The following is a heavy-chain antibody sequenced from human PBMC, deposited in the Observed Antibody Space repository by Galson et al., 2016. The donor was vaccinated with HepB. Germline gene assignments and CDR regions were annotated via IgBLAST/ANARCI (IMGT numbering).Heavy chain of an antibody. CDR1: GFTFSDYY. V-gene: IGHV3-11*01. J-gene: IGHJ5*02. Sequence: SLRLSCAASGFTFSDYYISWIRQAPGKGLEWVSYISNNGEIIYYADSVQGRITISRDNAKKSLYLQMNSLRAEDTAVYYCAKVIYYCSVFWFDTWGQGTLVTVSS. CDR3: AKVIYYCSVFWFDT. CDR2: ISNNGEII. D-gene: IGHD3-10*01.